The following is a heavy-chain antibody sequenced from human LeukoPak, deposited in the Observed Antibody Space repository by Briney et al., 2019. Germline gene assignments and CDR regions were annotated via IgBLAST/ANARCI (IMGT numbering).Heavy chain of an antibody. J-gene: IGHJ4*02. V-gene: IGHV4-59*01. D-gene: IGHD4-23*01. Sequence: SETLSLTCTVSGGSISAYYWSWIRQPPGKGLEWIGYIYYSGGTNYNPSLKSRVTISVDTSKNQFSLKLSSVTAADTAIYYCARIGVSGNWAGGAIWGQGTLVTVSS. CDR1: GGSISAYY. CDR2: IYYSGGT. CDR3: ARIGVSGNWAGGAI.